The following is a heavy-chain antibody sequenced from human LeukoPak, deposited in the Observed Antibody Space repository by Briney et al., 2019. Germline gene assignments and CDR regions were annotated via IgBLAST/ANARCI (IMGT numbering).Heavy chain of an antibody. Sequence: SETLSLTCTVSGGSISNYYWSWFRQPPGKGLEWIGYIYHDGSTNYNPSLKSRVTISVDTSKDQFSLKLTSVTAADTAVYYCARGGSSGRFDFDYWGQGTLVTVSS. CDR1: GGSISNYY. CDR2: IYHDGST. CDR3: ARGGSSGRFDFDY. V-gene: IGHV4-59*01. D-gene: IGHD6-19*01. J-gene: IGHJ4*02.